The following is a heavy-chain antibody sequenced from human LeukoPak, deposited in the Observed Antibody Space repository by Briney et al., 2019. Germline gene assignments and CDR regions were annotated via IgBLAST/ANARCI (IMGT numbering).Heavy chain of an antibody. J-gene: IGHJ6*02. D-gene: IGHD2-21*02. Sequence: ASVKVSCKASGYTFTSYAMHWVRQAPGQRLEWMGWINAGNGNTKYSQKFQGRVTITRDTSASTAYMELSSLRSEDTAVYYCARWLEVVVTAYYGMDVWGQGTTATVSS. V-gene: IGHV1-3*01. CDR3: ARWLEVVVTAYYGMDV. CDR1: GYTFTSYA. CDR2: INAGNGNT.